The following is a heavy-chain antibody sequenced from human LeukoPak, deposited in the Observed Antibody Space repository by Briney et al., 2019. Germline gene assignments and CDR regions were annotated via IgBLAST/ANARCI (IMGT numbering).Heavy chain of an antibody. CDR3: AKGYSSSWFSNWFDP. CDR2: IRNDGSNK. Sequence: PGGSLRLSCAASGLTFSSYGMHWVRQAPGKVLEWGAFIRNDGSNKYYADSVKGRITISRDNSKNTRYLQMNSLRAEDTAVYYCAKGYSSSWFSNWFDPWGQGTLVTVSS. J-gene: IGHJ5*02. CDR1: GLTFSSYG. V-gene: IGHV3-30*02. D-gene: IGHD6-13*01.